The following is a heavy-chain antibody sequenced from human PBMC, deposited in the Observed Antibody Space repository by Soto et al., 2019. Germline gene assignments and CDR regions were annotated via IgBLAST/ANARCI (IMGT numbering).Heavy chain of an antibody. CDR3: ARDWDFYGMDV. J-gene: IGHJ6*02. Sequence: PSETLSLTCVVSGGSISRSDWWSWLRQSPEAGLEWIGEISQSGRTNYNPSLKSRVTISVDKSKNQFSLKLTSMTAADTAVYHCARDWDFYGMDVWGRGTTVTVSS. D-gene: IGHD3-16*01. CDR2: ISQSGRT. CDR1: GGSISRSDW. V-gene: IGHV4-4*02.